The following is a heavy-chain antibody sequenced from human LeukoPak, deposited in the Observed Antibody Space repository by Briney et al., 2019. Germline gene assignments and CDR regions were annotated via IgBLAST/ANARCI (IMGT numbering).Heavy chain of an antibody. CDR2: IYYIGST. CDR1: GGSINSYY. D-gene: IGHD2-21*01. V-gene: IGHV4-59*01. Sequence: PSETLSLTCSVSGGSINSYYWSWIRQPPGKGLEWIGYIYYIGSTDYNPSLKSRVTISVDTSKNQFSLRLTSVTAADTAVYYCARRRAIVSPRGTFDYWGQGTLVTVSS. J-gene: IGHJ4*02. CDR3: ARRRAIVSPRGTFDY.